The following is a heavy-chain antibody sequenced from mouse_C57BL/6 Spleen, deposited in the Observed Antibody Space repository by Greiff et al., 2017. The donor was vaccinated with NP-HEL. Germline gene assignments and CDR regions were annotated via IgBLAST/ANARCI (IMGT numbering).Heavy chain of an antibody. CDR2: IYPGDGDT. J-gene: IGHJ4*01. D-gene: IGHD1-1*01. CDR1: GYAFSSSW. Sequence: VQLQQSGPELVKPGASVKISCKASGYAFSSSWMNWVKQRPGKGLEWIGRIYPGDGDTNYNGKFKGKATLTADKSSSTAYMQLSSLTSEDSAVYFCARLYYGSSYAGYYAMDYWGQGTSVTFSS. V-gene: IGHV1-82*01. CDR3: ARLYYGSSYAGYYAMDY.